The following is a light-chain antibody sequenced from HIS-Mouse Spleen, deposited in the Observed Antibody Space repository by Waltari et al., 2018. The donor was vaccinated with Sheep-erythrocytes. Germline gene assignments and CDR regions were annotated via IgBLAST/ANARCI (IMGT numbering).Light chain of an antibody. CDR1: SSDVGGYNY. Sequence: QSALTQPRSVSGSPGQSVTISCTGTSSDVGGYNYVSWYQQHPGKAPKLMIYDVSKRPSVSLDGSAGSKSGTTASRTISGLQAEDEADYYCCSYAGSYNYVFGTGTKVTVL. V-gene: IGLV2-11*01. CDR3: CSYAGSYNYV. J-gene: IGLJ1*01. CDR2: DVS.